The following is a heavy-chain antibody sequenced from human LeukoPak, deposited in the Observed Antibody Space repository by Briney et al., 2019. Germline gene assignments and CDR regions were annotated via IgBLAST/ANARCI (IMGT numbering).Heavy chain of an antibody. J-gene: IGHJ5*02. D-gene: IGHD4-11*01. CDR3: ARAATVVGNWFDP. CDR1: GGSISSGGYY. V-gene: IGHV4-31*03. Sequence: SETLSLTCTVSGGSISSGGYYWSWIRQRPGKGLEWIGYIYYSGSTYYNPSLKSRVTISVDTSKNQFSLKLSSVTAADTAVYYCARAATVVGNWFDPWGQGTLVTVSS. CDR2: IYYSGST.